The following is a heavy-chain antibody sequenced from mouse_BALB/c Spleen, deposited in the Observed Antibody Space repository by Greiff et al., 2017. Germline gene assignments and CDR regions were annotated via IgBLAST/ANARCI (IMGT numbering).Heavy chain of an antibody. J-gene: IGHJ2*01. Sequence: VHLVESGAELVRPGTSVKVSCKASGYAFTNYLIEWVKQRPGQGLEWIGVINPGSGGTNYNEKFKGKATLTADKSSSTAYMQLSSLTSDDSAVYFCARGPDYWGQGTTLTVSS. CDR3: ARGPDY. V-gene: IGHV1-54*01. CDR1: GYAFTNYL. CDR2: INPGSGGT.